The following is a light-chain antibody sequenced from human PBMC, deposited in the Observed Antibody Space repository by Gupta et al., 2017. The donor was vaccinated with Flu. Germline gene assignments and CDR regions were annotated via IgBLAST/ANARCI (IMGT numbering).Light chain of an antibody. CDR3: QQSYATHT. V-gene: IGKV1-39*01. Sequence: DIQMTQSPSSLSASVGDRVTITCRASQSISTYLNWYQQKEGKAPNLLIYAASTRQSGVPSRFSGGGSGTDFTLTSSGLQPEDFATYYWQQSYATHTFGGGTKVEIK. J-gene: IGKJ4*01. CDR2: AAS. CDR1: QSISTY.